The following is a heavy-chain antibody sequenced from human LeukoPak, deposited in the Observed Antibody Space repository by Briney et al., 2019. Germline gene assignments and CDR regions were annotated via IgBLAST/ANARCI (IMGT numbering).Heavy chain of an antibody. CDR3: AGSSGWSGVLDY. D-gene: IGHD6-19*01. J-gene: IGHJ4*02. Sequence: SDTLSLTCTVSGGSIATYFCSSILQPPGNGLEWIGYISYSGSTNNNPSLKSRVTTSLDTSKNQFSLKLTSVTAADSAVYYCAGSSGWSGVLDYWGQGALVTVSS. CDR2: ISYSGST. V-gene: IGHV4-59*01. CDR1: GGSIATYF.